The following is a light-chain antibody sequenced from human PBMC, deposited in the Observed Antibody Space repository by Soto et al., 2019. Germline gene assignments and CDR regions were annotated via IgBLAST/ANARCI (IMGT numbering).Light chain of an antibody. CDR3: IQCLQTLFT. Sequence: DIVMTQSPLSLSVTPGAPASISCRSSQSLLRINGYNYLDWYLQKPGQSPQLLIYLCSNRASWVPDGLSDSGSCTDFTLKIIRVETDDFGVYYCIQCLQTLFTFGTGTKVQIK. CDR1: QSLLRINGYNY. V-gene: IGKV2-28*01. J-gene: IGKJ3*01. CDR2: LCS.